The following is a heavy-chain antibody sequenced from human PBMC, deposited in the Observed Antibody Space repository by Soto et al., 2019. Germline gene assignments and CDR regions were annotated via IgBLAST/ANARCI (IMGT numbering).Heavy chain of an antibody. J-gene: IGHJ6*02. CDR2: IYYSGST. V-gene: IGHV4-59*01. D-gene: IGHD6-6*01. Sequence: SETLSLTCTVSGGSISSYYWSWIRQPPGKGLEWIGYIYYSGSTNYNPSLKSRVTISVDTSKNQFSLKLSSVTAADTAVYYCARVPPGIAARGRYGMDVWGQGTTVPVSS. CDR1: GGSISSYY. CDR3: ARVPPGIAARGRYGMDV.